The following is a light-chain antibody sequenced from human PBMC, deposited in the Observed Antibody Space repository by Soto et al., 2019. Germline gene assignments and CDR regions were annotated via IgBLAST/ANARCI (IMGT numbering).Light chain of an antibody. V-gene: IGLV2-23*01. CDR1: SSDVGSYNL. CDR2: EDN. Sequence: QAVVTQPASVSGSPGQSITISCTGTSSDVGSYNLVSWYQQHLGTAPKLMIYEDNKRASGVSNRFSGSTSGITASLTISVLQAEDEADYYCCSYAGSSTWVFGGGAKLTVL. J-gene: IGLJ3*02. CDR3: CSYAGSSTWV.